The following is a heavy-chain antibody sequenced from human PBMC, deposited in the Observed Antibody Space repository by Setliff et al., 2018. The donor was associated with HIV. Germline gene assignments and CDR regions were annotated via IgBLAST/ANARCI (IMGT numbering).Heavy chain of an antibody. Sequence: GGSLRLSCVASGSTFSTFAMHWVRQAPGKGLEWVSVILYDGSRTYYVDSVKGRFTISRDNSKNTLYLQPDSLRADDTAVCYCARSFNEYKAYFDYWGQGTLVTVSS. CDR1: GSTFSTFA. CDR3: ARSFNEYKAYFDY. D-gene: IGHD1-20*01. J-gene: IGHJ4*02. V-gene: IGHV3-30*07. CDR2: ILYDGSRT.